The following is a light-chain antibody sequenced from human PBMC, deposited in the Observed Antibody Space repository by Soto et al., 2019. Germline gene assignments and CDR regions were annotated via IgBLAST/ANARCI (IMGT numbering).Light chain of an antibody. CDR2: RNN. CDR3: AAWDDSLSGWV. CDR1: TTNIGAGYE. Sequence: QSVLTQPPSVSGAPGQRVTISCTGSTTNIGAGYEVHWYQQRPGTAPKLLIYRNNQRPSGVPDRFSGSKSGTSASLAISGLRSEDEADYYCAAWDDSLSGWVFGGGTKLTVL. V-gene: IGLV1-47*01. J-gene: IGLJ3*02.